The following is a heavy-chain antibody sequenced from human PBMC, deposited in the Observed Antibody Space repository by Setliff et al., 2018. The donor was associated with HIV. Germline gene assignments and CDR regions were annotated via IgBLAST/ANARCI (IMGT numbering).Heavy chain of an antibody. Sequence: SETLSLTCTVSGGSINTYYWSWIRQPAGKGLQWIGRIYDSGSTKYNPSLKSRVTMSLDTSKNQFSLNLDSVTAADTAVFYCARGFLRSRRRWFDPWGQGTLVTV. J-gene: IGHJ5*02. CDR1: GGSINTYY. CDR2: IYDSGST. V-gene: IGHV4-4*07. D-gene: IGHD4-17*01. CDR3: ARGFLRSRRRWFDP.